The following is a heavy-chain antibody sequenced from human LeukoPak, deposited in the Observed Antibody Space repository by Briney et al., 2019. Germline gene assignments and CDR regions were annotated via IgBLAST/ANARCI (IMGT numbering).Heavy chain of an antibody. CDR1: GVSISSSSYY. V-gene: IGHV4-39*01. J-gene: IGHJ5*02. D-gene: IGHD2-8*01. CDR3: ARPRSRVSWFDP. CDR2: IYYSGST. Sequence: SETLSLTCTVSGVSISSSSYYWGWIRQPPGKGLEWIGSIYYSGSTYYNPSLKSRVTISVDTSKNQFSLKLSSVTAADMAVYYCARPRSRVSWFDPWGQGTLVTVSS.